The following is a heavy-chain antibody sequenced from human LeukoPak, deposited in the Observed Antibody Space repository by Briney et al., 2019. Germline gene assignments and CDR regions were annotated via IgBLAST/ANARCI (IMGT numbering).Heavy chain of an antibody. D-gene: IGHD5-12*01. J-gene: IGHJ3*02. Sequence: PGGSLRLSCAASGLTVSTNYMSWVRQARGKGLEWVSAMYTGASTYYASSVKGRFIIPRDNTNHTPYLQMKSLSAEDTAISYCARDTGGIVATPNAFDIWGQGTTVTASS. CDR3: ARDTGGIVATPNAFDI. V-gene: IGHV3-53*01. CDR2: MYTGAST. CDR1: GLTVSTNY.